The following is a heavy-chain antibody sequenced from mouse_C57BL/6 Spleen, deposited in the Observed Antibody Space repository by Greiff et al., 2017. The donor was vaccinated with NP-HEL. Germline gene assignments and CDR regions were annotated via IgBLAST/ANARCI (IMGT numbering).Heavy chain of an antibody. CDR1: GYTFTSYW. J-gene: IGHJ2*01. V-gene: IGHV1-52*01. CDR2: IDPSDSET. D-gene: IGHD1-1*01. CDR3: ARSHYYGSSSVDY. Sequence: VQLQQPGAELVRPGSSVTLSCKASGYTFTSYWMHWVQQRPIHGLEWIGNIDPSDSETHYNQKFKDKATLTVDKSSSTAYMQLSSLTSEDSAVYYCARSHYYGSSSVDYWGQGTTLTVSS.